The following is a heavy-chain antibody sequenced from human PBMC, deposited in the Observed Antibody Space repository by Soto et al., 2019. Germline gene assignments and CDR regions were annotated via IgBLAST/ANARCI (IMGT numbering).Heavy chain of an antibody. D-gene: IGHD2-15*01. Sequence: GGSLRLSCAASGFTFSSYSMNWVRQAPGKGLEWVSSISSSSSYIYYADSVKGRFTISRDNAKNSLYLQMNGLRAEDTAVYYCARRRRVVAAKLDAFDIWGQGTMVTVSS. CDR3: ARRRRVVAAKLDAFDI. J-gene: IGHJ3*02. V-gene: IGHV3-21*01. CDR1: GFTFSSYS. CDR2: ISSSSSYI.